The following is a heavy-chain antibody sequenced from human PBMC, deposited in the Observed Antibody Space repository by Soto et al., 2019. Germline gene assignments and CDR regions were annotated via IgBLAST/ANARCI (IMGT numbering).Heavy chain of an antibody. V-gene: IGHV4-34*01. Sequence: PSETLSLTCAVYGESFSGFYWSWIRQPPGEGLEWIGEIDRSGSTNYNPSLKSRVTISIDTSKNQFSLTPTSVTAADTAVYYCPRATIQANQGAGQRTTSQTLDYWGQRMLVTVSS. CDR3: PRATIQANQGAGQRTTSQTLDY. CDR1: GESFSGFY. D-gene: IGHD1-7*01. CDR2: IDRSGST. J-gene: IGHJ4*02.